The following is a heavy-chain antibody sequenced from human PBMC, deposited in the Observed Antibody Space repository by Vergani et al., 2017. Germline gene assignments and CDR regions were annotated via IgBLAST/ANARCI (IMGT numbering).Heavy chain of an antibody. CDR2: ISAYNGNT. CDR1: GYTFTSYG. J-gene: IGHJ6*02. CDR3: AGSSPSVVVVPAAIRNYYYYGMDV. D-gene: IGHD2-2*02. Sequence: QVQLVQSGAEVKKPGASVKVSCKASGYTFTSYGISWVRQAPGQGLEWMGWISAYNGNTNYAQKLQGRVTMTTDTSTSTAYMELGSLRADDTAVYYCAGSSPSVVVVPAAIRNYYYYGMDVWGQGTTVTVSS. V-gene: IGHV1-18*01.